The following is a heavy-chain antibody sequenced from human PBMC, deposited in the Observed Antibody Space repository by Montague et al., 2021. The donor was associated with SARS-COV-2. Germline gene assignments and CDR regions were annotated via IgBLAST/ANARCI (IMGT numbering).Heavy chain of an antibody. D-gene: IGHD1-26*01. J-gene: IGHJ6*02. CDR2: IHYSGST. CDR3: ARLWDTVYYYYGMDV. Sequence: SLTCAVSGGSISSSSYYWGWIRQPPGKGLEWIGSIHYSGSTYYNPSLKSRVSISVDTSKNQFSLKLSSVTAADTAVYYCARLWDTVYYYYGMDVWGQGTTVTVSS. V-gene: IGHV4-39*01. CDR1: GGSISSSSYY.